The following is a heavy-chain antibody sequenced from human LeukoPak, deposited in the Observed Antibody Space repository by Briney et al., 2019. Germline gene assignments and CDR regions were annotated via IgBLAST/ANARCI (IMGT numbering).Heavy chain of an antibody. D-gene: IGHD3-10*01. V-gene: IGHV3-21*01. J-gene: IGHJ4*02. CDR2: ISSSGSYI. CDR1: GFTFSSYS. Sequence: GGSLRLSCAASGFTFSSYSMNWVRQAPGKGLDWVSSISSSGSYIYYADSVMGRFTISRDNAKNSLYLQMNSLRAEDTAVYYCARSPNYKGYFDYWGQGTLVTVSS. CDR3: ARSPNYKGYFDY.